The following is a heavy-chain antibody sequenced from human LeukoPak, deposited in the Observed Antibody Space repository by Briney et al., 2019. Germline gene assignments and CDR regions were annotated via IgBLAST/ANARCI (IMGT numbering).Heavy chain of an antibody. CDR2: IYYSGST. Sequence: NTSETLSLTCTVSGGSISSYYWSWIRQPPGKGLEWIGYIYYSGSTNYSPSLKSRVTISVDTSKNQFSLELSSVTAADTAVYYCAREARRDGDNVFDYWGQGTLVIVSS. CDR3: AREARRDGDNVFDY. V-gene: IGHV4-59*01. CDR1: GGSISSYY. J-gene: IGHJ4*02. D-gene: IGHD5-24*01.